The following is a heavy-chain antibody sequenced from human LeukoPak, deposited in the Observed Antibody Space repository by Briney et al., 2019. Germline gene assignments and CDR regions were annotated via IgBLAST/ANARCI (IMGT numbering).Heavy chain of an antibody. CDR2: ISSSSSYI. CDR3: ARDLSSGSSGSYPDY. CDR1: GFTFSSYS. V-gene: IGHV3-21*01. D-gene: IGHD3-10*01. J-gene: IGHJ4*02. Sequence: GGSLRLSCAAPGFTFSSYSMNWVRQAPGKGLEWVSSISSSSSYIYYADSVRGRFTISRDNAKNSLCLQMNSLRAEDTAVYYCARDLSSGSSGSYPDYWGQGTLVTVSS.